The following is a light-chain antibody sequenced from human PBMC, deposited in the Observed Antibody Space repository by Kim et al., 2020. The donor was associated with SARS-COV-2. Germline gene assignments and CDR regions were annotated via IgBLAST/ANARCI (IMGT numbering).Light chain of an antibody. CDR3: SSHTSSSIHVV. CDR2: DVS. J-gene: IGLJ2*01. CDR1: SSDVGGYNY. V-gene: IGLV2-14*04. Sequence: QSINISCTGTSSDVGGYNYVSWYQQHPGKAPKLMIYDVSKRPSGVSNRFSGSKSGNTASLTISGLQAEDEADYYCSSHTSSSIHVVFGGGTQLTVL.